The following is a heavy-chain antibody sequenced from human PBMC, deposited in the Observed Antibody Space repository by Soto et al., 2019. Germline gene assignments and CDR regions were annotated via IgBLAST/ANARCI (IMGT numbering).Heavy chain of an antibody. Sequence: EVQLVESGGGLVQPGGSLRLSCAASGFTFSTYWMTWVRRPPGKGLEWVANLDQDGSESNNEDSVRGRFTISRDTAKNSLYRQMNSLRAEDTAVYYCVCGGNFFVYWGQGTLVTVSP. V-gene: IGHV3-7*01. CDR3: VCGGNFFVY. CDR1: GFTFSTYW. D-gene: IGHD3-16*01. CDR2: LDQDGSES. J-gene: IGHJ4*02.